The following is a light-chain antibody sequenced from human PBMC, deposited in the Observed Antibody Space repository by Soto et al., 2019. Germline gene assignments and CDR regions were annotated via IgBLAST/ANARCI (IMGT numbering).Light chain of an antibody. CDR2: GAS. CDR3: QQYNNWPLMYT. J-gene: IGKJ2*01. Sequence: EIVMTQSPATLSVSPGERATLSCRASQSVSSNLAWYQQKPGQAPRLLIYGASTRATGIPDRFSGSGSGTEFTLTISSLQSEDFAVYYCQQYNNWPLMYTFGQGTKLEIK. V-gene: IGKV3-15*01. CDR1: QSVSSN.